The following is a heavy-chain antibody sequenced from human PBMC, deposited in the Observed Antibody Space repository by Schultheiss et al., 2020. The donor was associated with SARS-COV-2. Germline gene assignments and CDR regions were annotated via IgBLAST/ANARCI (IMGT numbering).Heavy chain of an antibody. V-gene: IGHV1-3*01. CDR1: EYTFTSYA. CDR3: ANSPLYYYDNSRNWFDP. Sequence: ASVKVSCKASEYTFTSYAMHWVRQAPGQRLEWMGWINAGNGNTKYSQKFQGRVTITRDTSASTAYMELSSLRSEDTAVYYCANSPLYYYDNSRNWFDPWGQGTRVTVSS. J-gene: IGHJ5*02. CDR2: INAGNGNT. D-gene: IGHD3-22*01.